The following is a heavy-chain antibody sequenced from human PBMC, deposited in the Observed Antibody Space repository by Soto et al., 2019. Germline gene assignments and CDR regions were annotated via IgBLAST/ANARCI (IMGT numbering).Heavy chain of an antibody. D-gene: IGHD6-13*01. CDR2: ISAYNGNT. Sequence: QVQLVQSGAEVKKPGASVKVSCEASGYTFTSYGISWVRQAPGQGLEWMGWISAYNGNTNYAQKLQGRVTMTTDTSTSTAYMELRSLRSDDTAVYYCASHSSSWLYYYYYGMDVWGQGTTVTVSS. CDR3: ASHSSSWLYYYYYGMDV. J-gene: IGHJ6*02. V-gene: IGHV1-18*04. CDR1: GYTFTSYG.